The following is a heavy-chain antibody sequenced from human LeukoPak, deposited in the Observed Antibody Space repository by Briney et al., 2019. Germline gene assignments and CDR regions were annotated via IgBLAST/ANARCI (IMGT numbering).Heavy chain of an antibody. V-gene: IGHV4-59*01. CDR1: GGSISSYY. CDR3: ARSSYYYGADAFDI. Sequence: PSETLSLTCTVSGGSISSYYWSWIRQPPGKGPEWIGYIYYSGSTNYNPSLKSRVTISVDTSKTQFSLKLSSVTAADTAVYYCARSSYYYGADAFDIWGQGTMVTVSS. D-gene: IGHD3-10*01. CDR2: IYYSGST. J-gene: IGHJ3*02.